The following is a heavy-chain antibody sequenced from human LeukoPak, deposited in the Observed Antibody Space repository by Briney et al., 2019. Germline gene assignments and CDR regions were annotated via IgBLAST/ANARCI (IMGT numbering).Heavy chain of an antibody. Sequence: SETLSLTCTVSGVSISSGDYYWSWIRQPAGKGLEWIGYIHYSGSTYYNPSLKSRVTISVDTSKNQLSLKLSSVTAADTAVYYCARPYYYDSRIDPWGQGTLVTVSS. CDR1: GVSISSGDYY. CDR2: IHYSGST. V-gene: IGHV4-30-4*01. CDR3: ARPYYYDSRIDP. D-gene: IGHD3-22*01. J-gene: IGHJ5*02.